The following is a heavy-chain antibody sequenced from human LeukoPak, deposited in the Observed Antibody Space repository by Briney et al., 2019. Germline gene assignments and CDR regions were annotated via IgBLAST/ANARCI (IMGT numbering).Heavy chain of an antibody. CDR2: INHSGST. D-gene: IGHD5-18*01. J-gene: IGHJ3*02. V-gene: IGHV4-34*01. CDR3: ARHPRGYSFGSSAFDI. Sequence: SETLSLTCAVYGGSFSGYYWSWIRQPPGKGLEWIGEINHSGSTNYNPSLKSRVTISVDTSKNQFFLKLTSVTAADTAVYYCARHPRGYSFGSSAFDIWGQGTMVTVSS. CDR1: GGSFSGYY.